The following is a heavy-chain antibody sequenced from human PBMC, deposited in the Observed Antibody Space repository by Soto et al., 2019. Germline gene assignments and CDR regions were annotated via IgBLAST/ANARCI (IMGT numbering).Heavy chain of an antibody. Sequence: QVQLQESGPGLVKPSGTLSLTCAVSGGSISSSNWWSWVRQPPGKGLEWIGEIYHSGNTNYNPSLKSRVTMAVDKSRSQFSRKLSSVTAADTAVYYCARRWGEGRVDYWGQGTLVTVSS. CDR2: IYHSGNT. J-gene: IGHJ4*02. D-gene: IGHD3-10*01. CDR1: GGSISSSNW. V-gene: IGHV4-4*02. CDR3: ARRWGEGRVDY.